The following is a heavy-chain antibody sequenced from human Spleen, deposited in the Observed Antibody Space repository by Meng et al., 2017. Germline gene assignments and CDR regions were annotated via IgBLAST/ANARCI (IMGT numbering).Heavy chain of an antibody. V-gene: IGHV4-61*02. CDR2: IYTTGDT. Sequence: LRLSCTVSGASINNGDYYWSWIRQPAGKGLEWIGRIYTTGDTNYNPSLKNRVTISIDTSKNQFSLKLSSVTAADTAVYYCARGPGEFGELPGDYWGQGTLVTVSS. J-gene: IGHJ4*02. CDR1: GASINNGDYY. CDR3: ARGPGEFGELPGDY. D-gene: IGHD3-10*01.